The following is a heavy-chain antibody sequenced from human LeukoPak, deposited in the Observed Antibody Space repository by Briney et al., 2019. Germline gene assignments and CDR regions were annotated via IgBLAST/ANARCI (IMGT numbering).Heavy chain of an antibody. CDR3: ARGAALSGTYPYYFDY. CDR2: IRYDGSKK. D-gene: IGHD1-26*01. CDR1: GFTFSDYY. J-gene: IGHJ4*02. V-gene: IGHV3-30*02. Sequence: GGSLRLSCAASGFTFSDYYMGWIRQAPGKGLEWMAFIRYDGSKKYYADSVKGRFTLSRDNSKNTLYLQMNGLRAEDTAVYYCARGAALSGTYPYYFDYWGQGTLVTVSS.